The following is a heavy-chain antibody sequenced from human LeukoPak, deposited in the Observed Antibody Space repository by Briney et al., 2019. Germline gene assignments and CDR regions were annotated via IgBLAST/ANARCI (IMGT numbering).Heavy chain of an antibody. V-gene: IGHV4-59*01. J-gene: IGHJ4*02. CDR3: ARVRASIEF. D-gene: IGHD5-12*01. CDR2: IYYSGST. CDR1: GGSISSYY. Sequence: ASETLSLTCTVSGGSISSYYWSWIRQPPGKGLEWIGYIYYSGSTDYNPSLKGRVTISVDTSKNQFSLQLTSVTAADTAVYFCARVRASIEFWGQGTLVTVSS.